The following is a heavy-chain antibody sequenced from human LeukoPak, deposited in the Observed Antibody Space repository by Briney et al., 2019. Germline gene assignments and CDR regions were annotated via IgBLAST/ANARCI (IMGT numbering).Heavy chain of an antibody. CDR2: ISGSGGST. CDR3: AKDLTQTYYYDSSGYFWMDYFDY. D-gene: IGHD3-22*01. V-gene: IGHV3-23*01. J-gene: IGHJ4*02. CDR1: GFTFSSYA. Sequence: GGSLRLSRAASGFTFSSYAMSWVRQAPGKGLEWVSAISGSGGSTYYADSVKGRFTISRDNSKNTLYLQMNSLRAEDTAVYYCAKDLTQTYYYDSSGYFWMDYFDYWGQGTLVTVSS.